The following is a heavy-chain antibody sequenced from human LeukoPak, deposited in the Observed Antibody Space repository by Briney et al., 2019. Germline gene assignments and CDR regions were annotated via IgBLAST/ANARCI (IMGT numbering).Heavy chain of an antibody. J-gene: IGHJ4*02. D-gene: IGHD2-2*01. CDR1: GFTFSSFE. V-gene: IGHV3-23*01. CDR3: AKSSDCSSTSCYPSQFY. Sequence: GGSLRLSCAASGFTFSSFEMNWVRQAAGKGLEWIPYISSSGGSTYYADSVKGRFTISRDNSKNTLYLQMNSLRAEDTAVYYCAKSSDCSSTSCYPSQFYWGQGTLVTVSS. CDR2: ISSSGGST.